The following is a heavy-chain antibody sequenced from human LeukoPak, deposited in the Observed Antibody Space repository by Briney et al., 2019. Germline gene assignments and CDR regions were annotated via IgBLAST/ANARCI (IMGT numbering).Heavy chain of an antibody. CDR2: IYHSGST. D-gene: IGHD3-9*01. CDR1: GFTVSSNY. Sequence: PGGSLRLSCAASGFTVSSNYMSWVRQAPGKGLEWIGSIYHSGSTYYNPSLKSRVTISIDTSKNQFSLTLSSVTAADTAVYYCARRTTYFGWLPSESPSCFDYWGQGTLVTVSS. J-gene: IGHJ4*02. CDR3: ARRTTYFGWLPSESPSCFDY. V-gene: IGHV4-38-2*01.